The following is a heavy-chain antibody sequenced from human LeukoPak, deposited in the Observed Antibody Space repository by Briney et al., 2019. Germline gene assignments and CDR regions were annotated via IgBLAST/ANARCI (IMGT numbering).Heavy chain of an antibody. CDR1: GFTFSSYW. CDR3: ATSAAGFDY. V-gene: IGHV3-7*01. D-gene: IGHD6-13*01. J-gene: IGHJ4*02. CDR2: IKQDGSEK. Sequence: GGSPRLSCAASGFTFSSYWMSWVRQAPGKGLEWVANIKQDGSEKYYVDSVKGRFTISRDNAKNSLYLQMNSLRDEDTALYYCATSAAGFDYWGQGTLVTVSS.